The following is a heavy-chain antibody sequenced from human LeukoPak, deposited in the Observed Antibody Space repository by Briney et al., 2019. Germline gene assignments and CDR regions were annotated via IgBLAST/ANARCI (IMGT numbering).Heavy chain of an antibody. CDR2: ISTSGNTL. J-gene: IGHJ4*02. V-gene: IGHV3-48*03. CDR3: SRLRGYSYGYADY. D-gene: IGHD5-18*01. Sequence: PGGSLRLSCAASGFTFSSYSLNWVRQAPGKGLEWISYISTSGNTLDYADSVKGRFTISRDNAKNSLYLQMNSLRAEDTAVYYCSRLRGYSYGYADYWGQGTLVTVSS. CDR1: GFTFSSYS.